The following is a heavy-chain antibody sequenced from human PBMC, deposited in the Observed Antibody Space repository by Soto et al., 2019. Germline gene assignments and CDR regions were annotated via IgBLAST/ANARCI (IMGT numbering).Heavy chain of an antibody. CDR2: INPSGGST. D-gene: IGHD6-13*01. J-gene: IGHJ4*02. V-gene: IGHV1-46*01. Sequence: ASVKVSCKASGYTSTSYYMHWVRQAPGQGLEWMGIINPSGGSTSYAQKFQGRVTMTRDTSTSTVYMELSGLRSEDTAVYYCARVGAATDTLAYWGQETLLTVFS. CDR3: ARVGAATDTLAY. CDR1: GYTSTSYY.